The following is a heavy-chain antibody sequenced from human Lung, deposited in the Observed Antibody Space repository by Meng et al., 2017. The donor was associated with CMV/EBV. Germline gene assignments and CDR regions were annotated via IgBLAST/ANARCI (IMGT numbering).Heavy chain of an antibody. CDR3: AGPDDMGSSPHDPFDL. CDR2: ISYTGYI. V-gene: IGHV4-59*01. Sequence: SXTLSLXCTVSGASISSNYWSWSRRPPGKGLEYIGSISYTGYIEYNPSLKGRVTISLDTSKNHFSLKLTSVTAADTAMYYCAGPDDMGSSPHDPFDLWGXGTMVTVSS. D-gene: IGHD1-1*01. J-gene: IGHJ3*01. CDR1: GASISSNY.